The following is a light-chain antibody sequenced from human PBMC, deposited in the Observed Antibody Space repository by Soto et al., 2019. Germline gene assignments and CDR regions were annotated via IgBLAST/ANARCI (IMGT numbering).Light chain of an antibody. CDR1: SSKIGAGYD. CDR2: GNS. Sequence: QSVLTQPPSLSGAPGQRVTISCTGSSSKIGAGYDVHWYQQLPGTAPKLLIYGNSNRPSGVPDRFSGSKSGTSASRAITGLQAEDEADYYCQSYDSSLSGYVVFGGGTKLTVL. CDR3: QSYDSSLSGYVV. V-gene: IGLV1-40*01. J-gene: IGLJ2*01.